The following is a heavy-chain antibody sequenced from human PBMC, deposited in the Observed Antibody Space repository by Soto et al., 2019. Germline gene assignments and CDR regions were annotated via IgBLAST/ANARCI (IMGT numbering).Heavy chain of an antibody. Sequence: GGSLRLSCAASGFTFSSYGMHWVRQAPGKGLEWVAVISYDGSNKYYADSVKGRFTISRDNSKNTLYLQMNSLRAEDTAVYYCAKDRVGLYLPSAPYDYWGQGTLVTVSS. CDR2: ISYDGSNK. CDR1: GFTFSSYG. V-gene: IGHV3-30*18. CDR3: AKDRVGLYLPSAPYDY. D-gene: IGHD2-8*01. J-gene: IGHJ4*02.